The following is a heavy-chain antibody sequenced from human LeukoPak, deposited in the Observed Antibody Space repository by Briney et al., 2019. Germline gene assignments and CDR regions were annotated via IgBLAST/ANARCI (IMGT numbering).Heavy chain of an antibody. CDR3: TRDITNHYSFDY. J-gene: IGHJ4*02. CDR2: IGFREDNQ. D-gene: IGHD3-10*01. CDR1: GFTFSDHG. V-gene: IGHV3-30*04. Sequence: PGGSLRLSCAGSGFTFSDHGIHWVRHAPGQGLQWVALIGFREDNQGFADSVKGRFTISRDNSKNTVYLQMNTLRDEDTAVYYCTRDITNHYSFDYWGQGTLVTASS.